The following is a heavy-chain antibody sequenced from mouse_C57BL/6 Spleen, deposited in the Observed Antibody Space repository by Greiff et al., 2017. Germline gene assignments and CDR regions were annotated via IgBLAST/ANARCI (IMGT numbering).Heavy chain of an antibody. Sequence: EVQLQQSGPELVKPGASVKIPCKASGYTFTDYNMDWVKQSHGKSLEWIGDINPNNGGTIYNQKFKGKATLTVDKSSSTAYMELRSLTSEDTAVYYCARGIKRNRSPYYAMDYWGQGTSVTVSS. J-gene: IGHJ4*01. CDR3: ARGIKRNRSPYYAMDY. V-gene: IGHV1-18*01. D-gene: IGHD6-1*01. CDR1: GYTFTDYN. CDR2: INPNNGGT.